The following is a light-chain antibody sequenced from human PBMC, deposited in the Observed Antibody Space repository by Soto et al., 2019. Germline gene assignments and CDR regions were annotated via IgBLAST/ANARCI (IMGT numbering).Light chain of an antibody. CDR2: DAS. J-gene: IGKJ4*01. Sequence: EIVLTQSPATLSLSPGERATLSCRASQSVSSYLAWYQQKPGQAPRLLIYDASNRATGIPARFSGSGSGTDFALTISSLEPVDFAVYYCQHRSNWPLTFGGGTKVEIK. V-gene: IGKV3-11*01. CDR3: QHRSNWPLT. CDR1: QSVSSY.